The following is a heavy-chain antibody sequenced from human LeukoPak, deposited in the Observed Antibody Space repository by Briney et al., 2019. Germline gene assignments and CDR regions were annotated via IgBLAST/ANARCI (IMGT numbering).Heavy chain of an antibody. CDR2: IIPIFGTA. D-gene: IGHD6-13*01. J-gene: IGHJ4*02. V-gene: IGHV1-69*05. CDR3: ARGLEQLPHFDY. Sequence: ASVKVSCKASGGTFSSYAISWVRQAPGQGLEWMGGIIPIFGTANYAQKFQGRVTITTDESTSTAYMELSSLRSEDTAVYYCARGLEQLPHFDYWGQGTLVTVSS. CDR1: GGTFSSYA.